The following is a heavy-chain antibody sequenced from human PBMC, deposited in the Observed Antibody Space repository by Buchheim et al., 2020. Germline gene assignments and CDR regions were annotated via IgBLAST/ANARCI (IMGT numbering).Heavy chain of an antibody. J-gene: IGHJ4*02. CDR3: ARDWWSRDSSSSSDY. CDR1: GYTFASYY. D-gene: IGHD6-6*01. V-gene: IGHV1-46*03. Sequence: QVQLVQSGAEVKKPGASVKVSCKASGYTFASYYMHWVRQAPGQGLEWMGIINPSGGSTSYAQKFQGRVTMTRDTSTSTVSMELSSLRSEDTAVYYCARDWWSRDSSSSSDYWGQGTL. CDR2: INPSGGST.